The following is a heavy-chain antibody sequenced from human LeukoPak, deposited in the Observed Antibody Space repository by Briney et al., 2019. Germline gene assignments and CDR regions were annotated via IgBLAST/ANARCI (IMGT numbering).Heavy chain of an antibody. J-gene: IGHJ3*02. D-gene: IGHD1-26*01. CDR1: GGSFSDHY. CDR2: VYNDVST. V-gene: IGHV4-59*08. Sequence: SETLSLTCAVNGGSFSDHYWTWIRQPPGKGLEWIGNVYNDVSTNYNPSLKSRVTISVDTSKNQFSLKLSFVTAADTAVYYCARPTHSGTSYDAFGIWGQGTMATVSS. CDR3: ARPTHSGTSYDAFGI.